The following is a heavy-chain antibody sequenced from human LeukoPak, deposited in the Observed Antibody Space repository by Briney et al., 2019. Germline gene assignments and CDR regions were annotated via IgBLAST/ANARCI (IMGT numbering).Heavy chain of an antibody. CDR3: ARPHRSGYSSSWYDH. D-gene: IGHD6-13*01. CDR2: IYYSGST. CDR1: GGSISSYY. Sequence: PSETLSLTCTVSGGSISSYYWSWIRQPPGKGLEWIGYIYYSGSTNYNPSLKSRVTISVDTSKNRFSLRLSSVTAADTAVYYCARPHRSGYSSSWYDHWGQGTLVTVSS. V-gene: IGHV4-59*08. J-gene: IGHJ5*02.